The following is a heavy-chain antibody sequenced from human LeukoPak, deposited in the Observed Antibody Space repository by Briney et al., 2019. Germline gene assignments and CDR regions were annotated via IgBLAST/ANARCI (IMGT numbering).Heavy chain of an antibody. V-gene: IGHV4-59*08. Sequence: PSETLSLTCTVSGGSISSYYWSWIRQPPGEGLEWIGYIYYSGSTNYNPSLKSRVTISVDTSKNQFSLKLSSVTAADTAVYYCARHVDIVARAPPYYYGMDVWGQGTTVTVSS. CDR3: ARHVDIVARAPPYYYGMDV. CDR2: IYYSGST. CDR1: GGSISSYY. J-gene: IGHJ6*02. D-gene: IGHD5-12*01.